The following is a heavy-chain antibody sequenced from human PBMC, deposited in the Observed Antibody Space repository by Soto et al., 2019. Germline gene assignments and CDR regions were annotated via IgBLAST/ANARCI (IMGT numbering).Heavy chain of an antibody. D-gene: IGHD6-19*01. CDR2: INPNSGGT. CDR1: GYTFTGYY. J-gene: IGHJ6*02. V-gene: IGHV1-2*04. Sequence: GASVKVSCKASGYTFTGYYMHWVRQAPGQGLEWMGWINPNSGGTNYAQKFQGWVTMTRDTSISTAYMELSRLRSDDTAVYYCAAGMAVAGTLTYYYYGMDVWGQGTTVTVSS. CDR3: AAGMAVAGTLTYYYYGMDV.